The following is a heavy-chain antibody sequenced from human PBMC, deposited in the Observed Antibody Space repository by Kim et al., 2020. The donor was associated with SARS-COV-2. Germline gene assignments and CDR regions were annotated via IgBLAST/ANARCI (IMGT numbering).Heavy chain of an antibody. CDR3: AKSIVVVTAPGY. CDR2: ISGSGGST. CDR1: GFTFSSYA. D-gene: IGHD2-21*02. Sequence: GALRLSCAASGFTFSSYAMSWVRQAPGKGLEWVSAISGSGGSTYYADSVKGRFTISRDNSKNTLYLQMNSLRAEDTAVYYCAKSIVVVTAPGYWGQGTLVTVSS. J-gene: IGHJ4*02. V-gene: IGHV3-23*01.